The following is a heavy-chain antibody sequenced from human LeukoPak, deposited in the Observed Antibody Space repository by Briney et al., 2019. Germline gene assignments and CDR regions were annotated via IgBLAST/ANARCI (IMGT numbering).Heavy chain of an antibody. J-gene: IGHJ3*02. CDR2: INPDSGDT. D-gene: IGHD1-1*01. Sequence: ASVRVSCKASGYAFTAYYLHWVRQAPGQGLEWMGRINPDSGDTNYAQKFQGRVTMTRDTSITTAYMDLTRLGSDDTAIYYCARDSTSLGAFAIWGRGTVVTVSS. CDR1: GYAFTAYY. V-gene: IGHV1-2*06. CDR3: ARDSTSLGAFAI.